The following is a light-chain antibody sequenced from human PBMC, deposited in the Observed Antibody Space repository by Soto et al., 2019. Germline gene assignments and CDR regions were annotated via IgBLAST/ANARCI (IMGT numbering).Light chain of an antibody. Sequence: EIVLAQSPATLSLSPGDRATLSCGASQSVSRSYLAWYQQKPGQAPRLLIYGASSRATGIPDRFSGSGSGTDFTLTISRLEHEDFAVYYCQQYGSSTLTFGGGTKVDIK. J-gene: IGKJ4*01. CDR3: QQYGSSTLT. CDR1: QSVSRSY. CDR2: GAS. V-gene: IGKV3-20*01.